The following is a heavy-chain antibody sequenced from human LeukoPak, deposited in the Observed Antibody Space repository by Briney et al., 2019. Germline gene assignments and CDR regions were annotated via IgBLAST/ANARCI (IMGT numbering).Heavy chain of an antibody. CDR1: GFTFSDYY. D-gene: IGHD2-15*01. CDR3: ARVRCSAGTCSYFDY. V-gene: IGHV3-11*04. CDR2: ISSGGTTI. J-gene: IGHJ4*02. Sequence: GGSLRLSCAASGFTFSDYYMSWIRQAPGKGLEWVSYISSGGTTIYYADSVKGRFTISRDNAKNSLYLQMNSLIDEDTAVYYCARVRCSAGTCSYFDYWGQGTLVTVSS.